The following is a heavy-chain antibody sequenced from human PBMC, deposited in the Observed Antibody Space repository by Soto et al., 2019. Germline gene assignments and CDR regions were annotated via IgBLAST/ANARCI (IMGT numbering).Heavy chain of an antibody. CDR2: ISAYNGNT. V-gene: IGHV1-18*01. CDR3: ARIGFDCSSTSCYFYYYYYYYMDV. D-gene: IGHD2-2*01. Sequence: ALVKVSCKASGYTFTSYGISWVRQAPGQGLEWMGWISAYNGNTNYAQKLQGRVTMTTDTSTSTAYMELRSLRSDDTAVYYCARIGFDCSSTSCYFYYYYYYYMDVWGKGTTVTVSS. J-gene: IGHJ6*03. CDR1: GYTFTSYG.